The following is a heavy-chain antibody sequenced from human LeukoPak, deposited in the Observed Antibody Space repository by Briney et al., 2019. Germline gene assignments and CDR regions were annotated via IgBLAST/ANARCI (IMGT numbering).Heavy chain of an antibody. CDR3: ARDRSVTTNYYYYMDV. V-gene: IGHV3-30*04. Sequence: GGSLRLSCAASGFTFSSYAMHWVRQAPGKGLEWVAVISYDGSNKYYADSVKGRFTISRDNSKNTLYLQMNSLRAEDTAVYYCARDRSVTTNYYYYMDVWGKGTTVTVSS. CDR1: GFTFSSYA. D-gene: IGHD4-17*01. CDR2: ISYDGSNK. J-gene: IGHJ6*03.